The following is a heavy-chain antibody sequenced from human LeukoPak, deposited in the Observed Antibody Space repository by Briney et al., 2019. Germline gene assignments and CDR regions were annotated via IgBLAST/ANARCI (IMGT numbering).Heavy chain of an antibody. V-gene: IGHV3-7*01. CDR3: ASFSRQRAYYYYYYYMDV. J-gene: IGHJ6*03. CDR1: GFTFSNYL. CDR2: IKQDGSEK. Sequence: GGSLRLSCAASGFTFSNYLMTWVRQAPGKGLEWVASIKQDGSEKYYVDSVKGRFTISRDNAKNSLYLQMNSLRAEDTAVYYCASFSRQRAYYYYYYYMDVWGKGTTVTVSS. D-gene: IGHD1-1*01.